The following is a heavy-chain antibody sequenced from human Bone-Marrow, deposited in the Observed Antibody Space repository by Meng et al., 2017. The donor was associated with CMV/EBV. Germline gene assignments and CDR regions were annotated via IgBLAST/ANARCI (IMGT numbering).Heavy chain of an antibody. Sequence: SETLSLTCTVSGGSISSTSFYWGWIRQPPGEGLEWIGSVYYSENTYYNPSLKSRVTISLDTSKNQFSLNLSPVTAADTAVYYCARRGQSGSLNWFDPWGQGTLVTVSS. J-gene: IGHJ5*02. CDR3: ARRGQSGSLNWFDP. CDR1: GGSISSTSFY. V-gene: IGHV4-39*07. CDR2: VYYSENT. D-gene: IGHD1-26*01.